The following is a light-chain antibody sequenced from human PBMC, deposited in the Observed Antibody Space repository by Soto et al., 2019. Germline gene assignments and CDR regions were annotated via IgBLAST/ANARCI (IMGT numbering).Light chain of an antibody. CDR2: RNN. Sequence: SVLTQPPSASGTPGQRVTISCSGSASNVGTNYVSWYQHLPGTAPKLLIFRNNQRPSGVPDRFSGSKSGTSASLASSGLRSDDEAHYYCATWDDGLSVSYVFGTGTKVTVL. V-gene: IGLV1-47*01. J-gene: IGLJ1*01. CDR3: ATWDDGLSVSYV. CDR1: ASNVGTNY.